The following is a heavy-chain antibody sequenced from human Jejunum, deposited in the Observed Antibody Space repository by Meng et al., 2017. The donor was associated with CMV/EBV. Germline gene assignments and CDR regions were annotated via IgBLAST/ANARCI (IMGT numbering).Heavy chain of an antibody. V-gene: IGHV3-30*04. J-gene: IGHJ4*02. Sequence: ASGFTFSSYAMHWVRHAPGKGLEWVAVIPFDGNNEHYADSVKGRFTISRDNSKNTLYLQVNSLRLEDTGVYYCARGTGSGSWLIDSWGQGTLVTVSS. CDR1: GFTFSSYA. CDR2: IPFDGNNE. CDR3: ARGTGSGSWLIDS. D-gene: IGHD6-13*01.